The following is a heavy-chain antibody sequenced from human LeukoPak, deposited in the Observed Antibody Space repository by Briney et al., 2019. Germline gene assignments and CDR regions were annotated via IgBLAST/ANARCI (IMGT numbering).Heavy chain of an antibody. CDR1: LGTLSRYA. D-gene: IGHD6-19*01. CDR2: IIPIFGTA. J-gene: IGHJ4*02. V-gene: IGHV1-69*06. CDR3: ASTIAVVPGYFDY. Sequence: AVKVSCMPSLGTLSRYAISWVRQAPGPGLEWMGGIIPIFGTANYAQKSQGRVTITADKSPSTAYMELSSLRSEDTAVYYCASTIAVVPGYFDYWGQGTLVTVSS.